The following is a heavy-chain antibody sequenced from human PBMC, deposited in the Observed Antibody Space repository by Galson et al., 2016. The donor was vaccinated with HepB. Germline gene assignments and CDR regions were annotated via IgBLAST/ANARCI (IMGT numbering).Heavy chain of an antibody. CDR1: GYSLTELS. J-gene: IGHJ6*02. CDR2: FDPEDGET. D-gene: IGHD1-14*01. V-gene: IGHV1-24*01. Sequence: SVKVSCKVSGYSLTELSMHWVRQAPGKGLEWMGGFDPEDGETIYAQKFQGRVTMTEDTSSDTAYMELSSLRSEDTAVYYCATGQTIRPGGGLDVWGQGTTVTVSS. CDR3: ATGQTIRPGGGLDV.